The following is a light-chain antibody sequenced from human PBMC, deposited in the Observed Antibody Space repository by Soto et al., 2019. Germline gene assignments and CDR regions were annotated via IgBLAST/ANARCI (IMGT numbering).Light chain of an antibody. Sequence: QSVLTQLPSASGSPGQSVTISCTGTSSDVGGYNYVSWYQQHPGKAPKLMIYEVSNQPSGVSNRFSGSKSGNTASLTISGLQAEDEADYYCSSYTSSSTYVFGTGTKVTVL. J-gene: IGLJ1*01. V-gene: IGLV2-14*01. CDR2: EVS. CDR3: SSYTSSSTYV. CDR1: SSDVGGYNY.